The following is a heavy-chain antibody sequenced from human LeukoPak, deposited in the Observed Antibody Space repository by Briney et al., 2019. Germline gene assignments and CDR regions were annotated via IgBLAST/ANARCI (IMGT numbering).Heavy chain of an antibody. D-gene: IGHD6-13*01. J-gene: IGHJ4*02. CDR1: GFTFSNCW. CDR3: ARVEGYSSSRTFDY. CDR2: IQSDGRTT. V-gene: IGHV3-74*01. Sequence: GGSLRLSCAASGFTFSNCWMHWVRQAPGKGLEWVSRIQSDGRTTSYADSVKGRFTISRDNAKNTLYLQMNSLRAEDTAVYYCARVEGYSSSRTFDYWGQGTLVTVSS.